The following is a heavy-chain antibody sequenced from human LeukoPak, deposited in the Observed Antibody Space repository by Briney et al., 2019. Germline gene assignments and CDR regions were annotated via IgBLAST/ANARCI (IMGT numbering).Heavy chain of an antibody. J-gene: IGHJ6*04. CDR2: INTKTVNP. Sequence: ASVKVSCKASGYTFTNYAMNWVRQAPGQGLEWMGWINTKTVNPKYAQGFTGRFVFSLDTSVSTAYLQISSLKPEDTAVYYCARVESHGSLGVWGKGTTVTVSS. D-gene: IGHD3-3*01. V-gene: IGHV7-4-1*02. CDR3: ARVESHGSLGV. CDR1: GYTFTNYA.